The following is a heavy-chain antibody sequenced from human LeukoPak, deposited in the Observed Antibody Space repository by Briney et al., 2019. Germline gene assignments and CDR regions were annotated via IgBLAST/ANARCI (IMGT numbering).Heavy chain of an antibody. Sequence: GASVKVSCKASGYTFTSYGISWVRQAPGQGLEWMGWISAYNGNTNYAQKLQGRVTMTTDTSTSTAHMKLRSLRSDDTAVYYCARGATYYYDSSGYYLDYWGQGTLVTVSS. D-gene: IGHD3-22*01. CDR1: GYTFTSYG. J-gene: IGHJ4*02. CDR2: ISAYNGNT. V-gene: IGHV1-18*01. CDR3: ARGATYYYDSSGYYLDY.